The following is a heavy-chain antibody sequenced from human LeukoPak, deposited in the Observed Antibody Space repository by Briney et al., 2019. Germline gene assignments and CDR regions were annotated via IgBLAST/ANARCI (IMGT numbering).Heavy chain of an antibody. J-gene: IGHJ4*02. CDR3: ARGVGYCSSASCSGN. CDR1: GFTLNTYG. CDR2: IRFDGSNK. D-gene: IGHD2-2*03. Sequence: GGSLRLSCAASGFTLNTYGMHWVRQAPGKGLEWVAFIRFDGSNKYYADSVKGRFTISRDNSKNTLYLQMKSLRPEDTAVYYCARGVGYCSSASCSGNWGQGTLVTVSS. V-gene: IGHV3-30*02.